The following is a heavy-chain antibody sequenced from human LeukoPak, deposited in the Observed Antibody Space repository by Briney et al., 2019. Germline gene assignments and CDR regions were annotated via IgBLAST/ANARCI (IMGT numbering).Heavy chain of an antibody. V-gene: IGHV1-18*01. CDR1: GYIFTNYG. CDR2: INPYNGST. Sequence: GASVKVSCKASGYIFTNYGISWVRQAPGQGLEWMGQINPYNGSTNYVQRVQGRVTMTTDTSTYTAYMELRSLASDDTAIYFCARVTGSSISSRSLLYWGQGTLVTVS. J-gene: IGHJ4*02. D-gene: IGHD6-13*01. CDR3: ARVTGSSISSRSLLY.